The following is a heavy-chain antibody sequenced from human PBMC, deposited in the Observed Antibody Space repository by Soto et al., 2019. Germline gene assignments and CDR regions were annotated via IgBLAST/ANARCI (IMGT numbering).Heavy chain of an antibody. J-gene: IGHJ4*02. CDR1: GFTFSSYG. Sequence: PGGSLRLSCAASGFTFSSYGMHWVRQAPGKGLEWVAVISYDGSNKYYADSVKGRFTISRDNSKNTLYLQMNSLRAEDTAVYYCAKGFDIVVVVAAIDYWGQGTLVTVSS. CDR3: AKGFDIVVVVAAIDY. CDR2: ISYDGSNK. V-gene: IGHV3-30*18. D-gene: IGHD2-15*01.